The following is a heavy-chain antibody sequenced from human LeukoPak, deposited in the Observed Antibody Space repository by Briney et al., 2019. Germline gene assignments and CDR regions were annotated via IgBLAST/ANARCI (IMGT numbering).Heavy chain of an antibody. CDR1: GYTFTSYD. D-gene: IGHD3-10*01. J-gene: IGHJ4*02. CDR3: AIPMVRVTYHFDY. V-gene: IGHV1-8*01. Sequence: ASVKVSFKASGYTFTSYDINCVRHVTAQGLEWMGWMNPNSGNTGYAQKFQGTVTMTRNTSISTAYMELSSLRSEDTAVYYCAIPMVRVTYHFDYWGQGTLVTVSS. CDR2: MNPNSGNT.